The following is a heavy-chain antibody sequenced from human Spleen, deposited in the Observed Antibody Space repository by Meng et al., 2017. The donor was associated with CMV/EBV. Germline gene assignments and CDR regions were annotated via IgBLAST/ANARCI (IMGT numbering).Heavy chain of an antibody. CDR3: AAKIEITYFDL. Sequence: SCMASGYTFTNFYIHWVRQAPGQGLEWIGVFNPNGGTTAYAQNFQGRVTMTGDTSTSTVHMELHSLRSEDTAMYFCAAKIEITYFDLWGQGTLVTVSS. J-gene: IGHJ4*02. D-gene: IGHD1-14*01. V-gene: IGHV1-46*01. CDR2: FNPNGGTT. CDR1: GYTFTNFY.